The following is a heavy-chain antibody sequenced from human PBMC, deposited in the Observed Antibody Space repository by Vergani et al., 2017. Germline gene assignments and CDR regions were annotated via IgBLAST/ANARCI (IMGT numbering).Heavy chain of an antibody. Sequence: QVQLVESGGGVVQPGRSLRLSCAASGFTFSSYGMHWVRQAPGKGLEWVAVIWYDGSNKYYADSVKGRFTISRDNSKNTLYLQMNSLRAEDTAVYYCARDGSYSSSWYIVWYYYGMDVWGQGTTVTVSS. CDR2: IWYDGSNK. J-gene: IGHJ6*02. D-gene: IGHD6-13*01. CDR3: ARDGSYSSSWYIVWYYYGMDV. V-gene: IGHV3-33*01. CDR1: GFTFSSYG.